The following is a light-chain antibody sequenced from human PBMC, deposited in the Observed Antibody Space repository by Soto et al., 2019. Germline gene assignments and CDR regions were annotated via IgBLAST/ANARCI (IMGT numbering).Light chain of an antibody. CDR2: DAS. CDR3: QQYDNLPLT. Sequence: DIQMTQSPSSLSASVEDRVTITCQASQDISNYLNWYQQKPGKAPKLLIYDASNLETGVPSRFSGSGSGTDFTFTISSLQPKDIATYYCQQYDNLPLTFGGGTKVEIK. J-gene: IGKJ4*01. CDR1: QDISNY. V-gene: IGKV1-33*01.